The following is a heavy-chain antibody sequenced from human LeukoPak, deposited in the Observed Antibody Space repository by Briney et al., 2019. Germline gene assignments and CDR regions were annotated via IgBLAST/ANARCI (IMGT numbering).Heavy chain of an antibody. D-gene: IGHD3-22*01. V-gene: IGHV3-30-3*01. Sequence: PGGSLRLSCAASGFTFSSYAMHWVRQAPGKGLEWVAVISYDGSNKYYADSVKGRFTISRDNSKNTLYLQMNSLRAEDTAVYYCARDANYDSSGYYFYFDYWGQGTLVTVSS. CDR2: ISYDGSNK. J-gene: IGHJ4*02. CDR3: ARDANYDSSGYYFYFDY. CDR1: GFTFSSYA.